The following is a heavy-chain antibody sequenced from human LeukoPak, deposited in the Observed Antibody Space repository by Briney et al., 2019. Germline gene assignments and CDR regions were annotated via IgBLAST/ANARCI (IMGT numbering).Heavy chain of an antibody. CDR1: GASISTDY. CDR2: IHGSGRT. Sequence: SETLSLTCTVSGASISTDYWHWIRQPPGRRLEWIGNIHGSGRTDYNPSLKSRVTISLDTSKNQFSLRLTSVTAADTALYVCAGGLRWGRGTMVTVSS. V-gene: IGHV4-4*09. CDR3: AGGLR. D-gene: IGHD4-17*01. J-gene: IGHJ3*01.